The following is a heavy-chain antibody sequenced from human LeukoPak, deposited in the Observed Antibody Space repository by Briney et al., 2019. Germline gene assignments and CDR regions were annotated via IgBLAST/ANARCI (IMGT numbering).Heavy chain of an antibody. D-gene: IGHD3-10*01. CDR2: IKPNTGGT. J-gene: IGHJ6*04. V-gene: IGHV1-2*02. Sequence: GASVKVSCKASGDTFTGYYMHWVRQAPGQGLEWMGWIKPNTGGTNYAQKFQGRVTMTRDTSISTAYMELSRVRSADTAVYYCARDFGELFGMDVWGKGTTVTVSS. CDR1: GDTFTGYY. CDR3: ARDFGELFGMDV.